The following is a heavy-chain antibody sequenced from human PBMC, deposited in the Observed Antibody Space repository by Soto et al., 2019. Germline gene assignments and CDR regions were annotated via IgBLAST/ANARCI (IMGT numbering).Heavy chain of an antibody. CDR1: GNTVPNYA. Sequence: ASLKVSCKASGNTVPNYAIHWVRQAPGQRLEWMGWINGGNGNTYYSERFQGRVTFTRDTSAGTVYMQLSSLTSEDTAVYYCARDDSGFSGSHYIDYFNYWGQGVLVTVSS. CDR2: INGGNGNT. V-gene: IGHV1-3*01. CDR3: ARDDSGFSGSHYIDYFNY. D-gene: IGHD1-26*01. J-gene: IGHJ4*02.